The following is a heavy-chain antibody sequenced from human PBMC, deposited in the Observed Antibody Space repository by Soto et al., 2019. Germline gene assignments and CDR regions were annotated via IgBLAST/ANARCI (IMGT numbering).Heavy chain of an antibody. CDR2: ISNDGTKK. V-gene: IGHV3-30*03. Sequence: XGSLRLSCAAAGFAFTNYGFHWVRQAPGKGLEWVAHISNDGTKKFYADSVKGRFTISRDNSETTVYLHLTSLRPDDTALFYCARDVAMPTGLGLGYWGQGTLVTVSS. J-gene: IGHJ4*02. CDR3: ARDVAMPTGLGLGY. CDR1: GFAFTNYG. D-gene: IGHD4-4*01.